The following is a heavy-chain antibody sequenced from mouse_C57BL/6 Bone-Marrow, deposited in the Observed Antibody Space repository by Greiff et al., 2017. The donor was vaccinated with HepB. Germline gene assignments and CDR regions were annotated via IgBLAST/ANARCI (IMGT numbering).Heavy chain of an antibody. J-gene: IGHJ1*03. CDR3: ARYVTTSPWYFDV. D-gene: IGHD1-1*01. V-gene: IGHV1-53*01. Sequence: QVQLQQPGTELVKPGASVKLSCKASGYTFTSYWMHWVKQRPGQGLEWIGNINPSNGGTNYNEKFKSKATVTVDKSSSTAYMQLSSLTSEDSAVYYCARYVTTSPWYFDVWGTGTTVTVSS. CDR2: INPSNGGT. CDR1: GYTFTSYW.